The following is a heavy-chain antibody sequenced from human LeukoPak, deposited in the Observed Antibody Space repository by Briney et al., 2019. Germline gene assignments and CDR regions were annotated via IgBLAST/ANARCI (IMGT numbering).Heavy chain of an antibody. CDR1: GGSISSSNW. V-gene: IGHV4-4*02. J-gene: IGHJ4*02. D-gene: IGHD3-22*01. CDR2: IYHSGST. Sequence: PSGTLSLTCAVSGGSISSSNWWSWVRQPPGKGLEWIGEIYHSGSTNYNPSLKSRVTISVDKSKNQFSLKLSSVTAADTAVYYCARVLYYYDSSGYYFGLSFDYWGQGTLVTVSS. CDR3: ARVLYYYDSSGYYFGLSFDY.